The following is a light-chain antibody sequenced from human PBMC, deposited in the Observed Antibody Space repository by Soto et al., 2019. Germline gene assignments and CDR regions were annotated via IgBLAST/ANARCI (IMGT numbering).Light chain of an antibody. CDR3: AARDDSLSGSYV. CDR1: RSNIGSNA. V-gene: IGLV1-44*01. CDR2: SNN. Sequence: QSVLTQPPSASGTPGQRVTISCSGSRSNIGSNAVNWYQQLPGTAPKLLISSNNQRPSGVPDRFSGSKSGTSASLAISGLQSGDEADYYCAARDDSLSGSYVFGTGTKVTVL. J-gene: IGLJ1*01.